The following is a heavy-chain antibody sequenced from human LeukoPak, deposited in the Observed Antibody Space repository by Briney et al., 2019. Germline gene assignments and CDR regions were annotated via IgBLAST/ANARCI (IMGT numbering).Heavy chain of an antibody. V-gene: IGHV4-31*03. Sequence: SETQSLTCTVSGGSITSGGYYWSWIRQYPGKGLEWIGYIFYTGATHYNPSLKSRVFISMDMSKNHFSLKLSSVTDADTAVYYCASSRSAYDFLTGYSSDTNWFDPWGQGTLVTVSS. CDR1: GGSITSGGYY. J-gene: IGHJ5*02. CDR3: ASSRSAYDFLTGYSSDTNWFDP. CDR2: IFYTGAT. D-gene: IGHD3-9*01.